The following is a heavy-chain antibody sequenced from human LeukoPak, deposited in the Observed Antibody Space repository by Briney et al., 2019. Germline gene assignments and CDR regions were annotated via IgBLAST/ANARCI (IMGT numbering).Heavy chain of an antibody. V-gene: IGHV4-39*01. D-gene: IGHD2-2*01. J-gene: IGHJ4*02. CDR3: ARHPCTSCYHFDY. CDR2: IYYSGST. Sequence: PSETLSLTCTVSGGSISSSSYYWGWIRQPPGKGLEWIGSIYYSGSTYYNPSLKSRVTISVDTSKNQFSLKLSSLTAADTAVYYCARHPCTSCYHFDYWGQGTLVTVSS. CDR1: GGSISSSSYY.